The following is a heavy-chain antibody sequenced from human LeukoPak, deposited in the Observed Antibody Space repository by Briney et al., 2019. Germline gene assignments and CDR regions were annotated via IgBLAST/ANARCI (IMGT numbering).Heavy chain of an antibody. CDR2: IYPSGST. CDR1: GGSISSGSYY. CDR3: ARAPHYFSYYYMDV. V-gene: IGHV4-61*02. J-gene: IGHJ6*03. Sequence: PSETLSLTCTVSGGSISSGSYYWSWVRQPAGKGLEWIGRIYPSGSTNYNPSLKSRVTISLDTSKNQFSLKLSSVTAADTAVYYCARAPHYFSYYYMDVWGKGTTVTISS.